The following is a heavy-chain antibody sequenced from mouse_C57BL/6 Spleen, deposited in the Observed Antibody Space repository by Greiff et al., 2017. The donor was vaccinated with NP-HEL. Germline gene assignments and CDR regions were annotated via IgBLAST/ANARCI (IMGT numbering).Heavy chain of an antibody. V-gene: IGHV5-9-1*02. D-gene: IGHD2-5*01. CDR2: ISSGGDYI. J-gene: IGHJ1*03. Sequence: EVMLVESGEGLVKPGGSLKLSCAASGFTFSSYAMSWVRQTPEKRLEWVAYISSGGDYIYYADTVKGRFTISRDNARNTLYLQMSSLKSEDTAMYYCTRDPDSNYVYWYFDVWGTGTTVTVSS. CDR1: GFTFSSYA. CDR3: TRDPDSNYVYWYFDV.